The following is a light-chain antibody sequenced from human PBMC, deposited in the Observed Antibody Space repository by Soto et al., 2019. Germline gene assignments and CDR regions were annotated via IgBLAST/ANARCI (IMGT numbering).Light chain of an antibody. J-gene: IGKJ1*01. CDR1: QNISSTY. CDR2: GAS. V-gene: IGKV3-20*01. Sequence: EIMLTQSPGTLSLSPGERATLSCRASQNISSTYLGWYQQKPGQAPRLLIYGASNRATGIPDRFAGSGSGTDFTVTISRLEPEDFAVYYCQQCGMSPRTFGQGTKVEIK. CDR3: QQCGMSPRT.